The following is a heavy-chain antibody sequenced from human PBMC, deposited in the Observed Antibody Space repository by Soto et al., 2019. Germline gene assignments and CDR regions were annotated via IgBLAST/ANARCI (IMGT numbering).Heavy chain of an antibody. CDR3: ARAGFWYGSGIYGYGIDV. V-gene: IGHV3-64*01. CDR1: GFTFSSYA. CDR2: ISTNGGST. J-gene: IGHJ6*02. Sequence: EVQLVESGGGLVQPGGSLRLSCAASGFTFSSYAMHWVRQAPGKGLEYFSAISTNGGSTYYANSVKGRFTISRDNSKNTLYLQMGSLRVEDMAVYYCARAGFWYGSGIYGYGIDVSGQGTTVTVSS. D-gene: IGHD3-10*01.